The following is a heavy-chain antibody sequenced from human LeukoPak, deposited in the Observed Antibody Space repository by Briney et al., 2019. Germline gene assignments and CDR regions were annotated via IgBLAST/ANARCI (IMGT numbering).Heavy chain of an antibody. V-gene: IGHV3-48*01. CDR2: ISSSSSTI. Sequence: GGSLRLSCAASGFTFSSYSMNWVRQAPGKGLEWVSYISSSSSTIYYADSVKGRFTISRGNAKNSLHLQMNSLRAEDTAVYYCARDLGVVKRPYYFDYWGQGTLVTVSS. D-gene: IGHD2-15*01. CDR1: GFTFSSYS. CDR3: ARDLGVVKRPYYFDY. J-gene: IGHJ4*02.